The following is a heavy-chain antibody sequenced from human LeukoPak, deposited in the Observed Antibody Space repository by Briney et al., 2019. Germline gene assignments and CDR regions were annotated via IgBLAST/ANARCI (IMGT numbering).Heavy chain of an antibody. CDR1: GGTFSSYA. CDR2: IIPIFGTA. Sequence: SVTVSCTASGGTFSSYAISWVRQAPGQGLEWMGGIIPIFGTANYAQKFQGRVTITADESTSTAYMELSSLRSEDTAVYYCARVRHSSGSYYFDYWGQGTLVTVSS. D-gene: IGHD6-19*01. J-gene: IGHJ4*02. CDR3: ARVRHSSGSYYFDY. V-gene: IGHV1-69*13.